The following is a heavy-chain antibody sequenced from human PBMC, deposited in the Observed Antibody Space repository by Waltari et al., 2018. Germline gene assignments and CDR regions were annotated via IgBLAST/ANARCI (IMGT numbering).Heavy chain of an antibody. D-gene: IGHD3-3*01. V-gene: IGHV3-53*01. CDR2: IYSGGST. J-gene: IGHJ3*02. CDR1: GFTVSSDY. CDR3: AGYTCFKYWSGYPSYSYAFDI. Sequence: EVQLVESGGGLIQPGGSLRLSCPASGFTVSSDYLRWVPQAPATGLEWVSVIYSGGSTYYAGSVKGRFTISRDNSKNTLYLQMNSLRAEDTAVYYCAGYTCFKYWSGYPSYSYAFDIWGQGTMVTVSS.